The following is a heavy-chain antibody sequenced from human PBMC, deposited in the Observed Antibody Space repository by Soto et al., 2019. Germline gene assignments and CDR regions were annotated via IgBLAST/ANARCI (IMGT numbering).Heavy chain of an antibody. Sequence: GGSLRLSCAASGFTFTNYWMHWVRQVPGKGLVWVSRIDGVGTGTSYSDSVRGRFTISRDNAENTLYLQMNSLRAEDTAVYYCTTVFEDWGQGTTVTVSS. D-gene: IGHD3-3*01. CDR3: TTVFED. CDR2: IDGVGTGT. CDR1: GFTFTNYW. J-gene: IGHJ1*01. V-gene: IGHV3-74*01.